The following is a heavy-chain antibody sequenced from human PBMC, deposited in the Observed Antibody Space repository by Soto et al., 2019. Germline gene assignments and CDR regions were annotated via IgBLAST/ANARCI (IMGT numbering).Heavy chain of an antibody. V-gene: IGHV4-4*02. CDR3: ARASLGDYGFEALDV. CDR2: VYHSGAT. CDR1: SGSISSSNW. Sequence: PSETLSLTCAVSSGSISSSNWWSWVRQPPGKGLEWIGEVYHSGATNYNPSLESRVIISVDKSKNQFSPKLSSVTAADTAVYYCARASLGDYGFEALDVWGKGTTVTVSS. D-gene: IGHD3-10*01. J-gene: IGHJ6*04.